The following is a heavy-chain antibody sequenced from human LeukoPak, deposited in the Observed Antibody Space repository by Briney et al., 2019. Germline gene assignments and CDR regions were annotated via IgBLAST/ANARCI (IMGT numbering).Heavy chain of an antibody. D-gene: IGHD5-24*01. Sequence: SETLSLTCTVSRGSINNYYWSWIRQPAGKGLEWIGRIYSSGSTNYNPSLKSRVSISVDTSKNQFSLKLSSVTAADTAVYYCARAWGRDGYNFDFDYWGRGALVTVSS. CDR3: ARAWGRDGYNFDFDY. J-gene: IGHJ4*02. CDR2: IYSSGST. CDR1: RGSINNYY. V-gene: IGHV4-4*07.